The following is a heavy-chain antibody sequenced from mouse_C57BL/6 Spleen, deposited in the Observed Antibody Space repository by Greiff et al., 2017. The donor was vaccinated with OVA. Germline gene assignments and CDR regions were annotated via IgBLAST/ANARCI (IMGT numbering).Heavy chain of an antibody. CDR3: ARDGTRLGWYIDV. CDR1: GYSITSGYD. Sequence: ESGPGLVKPSQSLSLTCTVTGYSITSGYDWHWIRHFPGNILEWMGYISYSGSTNYIPSLKSRISITHDTSKNHVFLKLNSVTAEDTATYDCARDGTRLGWYIDVWGTGTTVTVSS. CDR2: ISYSGST. V-gene: IGHV3-1*01. J-gene: IGHJ1*03. D-gene: IGHD4-1*01.